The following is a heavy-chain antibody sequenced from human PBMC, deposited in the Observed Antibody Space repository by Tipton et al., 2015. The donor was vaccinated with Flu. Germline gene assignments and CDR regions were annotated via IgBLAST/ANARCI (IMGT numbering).Heavy chain of an antibody. CDR2: IKQDGSET. D-gene: IGHD5-12*01. V-gene: IGHV3-7*01. J-gene: IGHJ4*02. CDR3: ARGRDSGHFFDY. CDR1: GFISDDFW. Sequence: SLRLSCAASGFISDDFWMSWLRQAPGKGLEWVANIKQDGSETDYVDSVKGRFSISRGNAKNSVYLQMISLRAEDTAVYYCARGRDSGHFFDYWGQGALVTVSS.